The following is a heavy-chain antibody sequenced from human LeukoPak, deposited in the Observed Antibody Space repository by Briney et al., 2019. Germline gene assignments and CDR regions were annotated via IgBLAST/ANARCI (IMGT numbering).Heavy chain of an antibody. Sequence: ASVKVSCKASGYTFTGYYMHWVRQAPGQGLEWMGWINPNSGGTNYAQKLQGRVTMTTDTSTSTAYMELRSLRSDDTAVYYCARESRAPEWLPLYWGQGTLVTVSS. CDR2: INPNSGGT. CDR1: GYTFTGYY. V-gene: IGHV1-2*02. J-gene: IGHJ4*02. D-gene: IGHD6-19*01. CDR3: ARESRAPEWLPLY.